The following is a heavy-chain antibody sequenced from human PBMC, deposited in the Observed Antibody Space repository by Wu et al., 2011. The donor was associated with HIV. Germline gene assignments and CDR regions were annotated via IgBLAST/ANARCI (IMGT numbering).Heavy chain of an antibody. J-gene: IGHJ4*02. Sequence: QVQLVQSGAEVKKPGASVKVSCKASGYTFTGCYLHWVRQAPGQGLEWMGWINPNSGGTNYAQKFQGRVTLTRGTPITTAYMELSRLRSDDTAVYYCARPYCSGGNCLGFDYWGQGTLITVSS. V-gene: IGHV1-2*02. CDR2: INPNSGGT. CDR1: GYTFTGCY. D-gene: IGHD2-15*01. CDR3: ARPYCSGGNCLGFDY.